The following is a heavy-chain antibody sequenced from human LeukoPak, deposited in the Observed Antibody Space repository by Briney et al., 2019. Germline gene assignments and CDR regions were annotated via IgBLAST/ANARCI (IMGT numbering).Heavy chain of an antibody. J-gene: IGHJ6*02. CDR3: AKFSVPWYYYYYYGMDV. CDR1: GYTFNTYG. CDR2: ISAYNGNT. V-gene: IGHV1-18*04. Sequence: GASVKVSCKASGYTFNTYGINWVRQAPGQGLEWMGWISAYNGNTNYAQNFQGRITLTTDTSTSTAYMELTSLRFDDTAVYYCAKFSVPWYYYYYYGMDVWGQGTTVTVSS.